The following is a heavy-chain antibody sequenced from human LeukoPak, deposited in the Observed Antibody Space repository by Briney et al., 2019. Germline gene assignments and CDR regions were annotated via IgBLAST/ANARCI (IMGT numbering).Heavy chain of an antibody. Sequence: ASVNVSCKASGYTFTDYYMHWVRLAPGQGLEWMGWINPNSGGTNYVQKFQGWVTMTRDTSINTAYMELSRLTSDDPAVYYCARANFLYCSSTSCLFDYWGQGTLVTVSS. CDR3: ARANFLYCSSTSCLFDY. V-gene: IGHV1-2*04. CDR1: GYTFTDYY. D-gene: IGHD2-2*01. J-gene: IGHJ4*02. CDR2: INPNSGGT.